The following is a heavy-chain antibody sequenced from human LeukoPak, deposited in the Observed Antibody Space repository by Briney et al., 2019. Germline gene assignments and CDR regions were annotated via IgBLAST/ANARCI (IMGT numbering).Heavy chain of an antibody. J-gene: IGHJ4*02. V-gene: IGHV1-2*02. Sequence: ASVKVSCKASGYTFTGYYMHWVRQAPGQGLEWMGWINPNSGGTNYAQKFQGRVTMTRDTFISTAYIELSRLRSDDTAVYYCARGLPPGRYFDWLLPDYWGQGTLVTVSS. CDR3: ARGLPPGRYFDWLLPDY. CDR1: GYTFTGYY. CDR2: INPNSGGT. D-gene: IGHD3-9*01.